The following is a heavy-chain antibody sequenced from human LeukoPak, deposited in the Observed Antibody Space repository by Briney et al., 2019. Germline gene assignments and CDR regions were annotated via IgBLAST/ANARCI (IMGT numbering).Heavy chain of an antibody. CDR2: IYYSGST. CDR3: ARSQLLPQDAFDI. CDR1: GGSISSYY. Sequence: SETLSLTCTVSGGSISSYYWSWIRQPPGKGLEWIGYIYYSGSTNYNPSLKSRVTISVDTSKNQFSLKLNPVTAADTAVYYCARSQLLPQDAFDIWGQGTMVTVSS. D-gene: IGHD1-1*01. V-gene: IGHV4-59*01. J-gene: IGHJ3*02.